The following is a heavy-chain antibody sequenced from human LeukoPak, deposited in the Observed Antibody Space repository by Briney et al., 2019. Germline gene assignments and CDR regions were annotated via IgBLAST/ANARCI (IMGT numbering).Heavy chain of an antibody. CDR3: AKDRRFLEWLLCDY. J-gene: IGHJ4*02. CDR2: ISGSGGST. V-gene: IGHV3-23*01. D-gene: IGHD3-3*01. Sequence: ETLSLTCAVSGGSFSGHYWSWVRQAPGKGLEWVSAISGSGGSTYYADSVKGRFTISRDNSKNTLYLQMNSLRAEDTAVYYCAKDRRFLEWLLCDYWGQGTLVTVSS. CDR1: GGSFSGHY.